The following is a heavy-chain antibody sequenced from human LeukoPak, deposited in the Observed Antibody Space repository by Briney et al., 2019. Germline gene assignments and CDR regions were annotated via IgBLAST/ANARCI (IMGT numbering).Heavy chain of an antibody. V-gene: IGHV3-21*01. D-gene: IGHD1-26*01. CDR2: ISSSSIYI. J-gene: IGHJ4*02. CDR1: GFTFSSYT. Sequence: GGSLRLSCAASGFTFSSYTMNWVRQAPGKGLEWVSSISSSSIYIYYADSVKGRFTISRDNAKNSLYLQMNSLRAEDTAVYYCARAPSGSYYRFDYWGQGTLVTVSS. CDR3: ARAPSGSYYRFDY.